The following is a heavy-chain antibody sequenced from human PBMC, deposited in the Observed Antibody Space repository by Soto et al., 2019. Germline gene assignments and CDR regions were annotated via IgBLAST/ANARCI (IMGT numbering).Heavy chain of an antibody. J-gene: IGHJ5*02. D-gene: IGHD3-3*01. CDR2: INHSGST. CDR1: GGSFSGYY. CDR3: ARDLFFGVVSGGFDP. Sequence: QVQLQQWGAGLLKPSETLSLTCAVYGGSFSGYYWSWIRQPPGKGLAWIGEINHSGSTNYNPSLKSRVTISVVTSKNQFSLKLSSVTAADTAVYYCARDLFFGVVSGGFDPWGQGTLVTVSS. V-gene: IGHV4-34*01.